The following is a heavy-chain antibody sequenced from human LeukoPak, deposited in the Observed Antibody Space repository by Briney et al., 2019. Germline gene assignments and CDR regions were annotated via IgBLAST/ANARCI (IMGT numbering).Heavy chain of an antibody. J-gene: IGHJ4*02. CDR1: GHTFTSYG. D-gene: IGHD3-22*01. CDR3: ASDRGYYYDSSGYYYESGIY. V-gene: IGHV1-18*01. Sequence: ASVKVSCKASGHTFTSYGISWVRQAPGQGLEWMGWISAYNGNTNYAQKLQGRVTMTTDTSTSTAYMELRSLRSDDTAVYYCASDRGYYYDSSGYYYESGIYWGQGTLVTVSS. CDR2: ISAYNGNT.